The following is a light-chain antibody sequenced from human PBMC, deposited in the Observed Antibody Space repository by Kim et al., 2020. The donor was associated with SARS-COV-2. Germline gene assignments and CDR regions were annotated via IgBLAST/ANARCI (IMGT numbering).Light chain of an antibody. CDR2: DVS. V-gene: IGKV1D-13*01. CDR1: QGISAA. Sequence: ASVGDRITITCRSRQGISAALAWFQQRPGKPPSLLIYDVSTLESGVPSRFSGSGSGTDFTLTISGLQPEDCATYYCQQFNNFPLTFGGGTKVDIK. CDR3: QQFNNFPLT. J-gene: IGKJ4*01.